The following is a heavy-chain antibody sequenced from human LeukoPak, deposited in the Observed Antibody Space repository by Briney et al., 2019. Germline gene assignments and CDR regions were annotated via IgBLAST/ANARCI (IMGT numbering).Heavy chain of an antibody. CDR2: ISYDGSNK. CDR3: AIQQLVPPIGLRGAFDI. Sequence: GGSLRLSCAASGFTFNNYWMTWVRQAPGKGLEWVAVISYDGSNKYYADSVKGRFTISRDNSKNTLYLQMNSLGAEDTAVYYCAIQQLVPPIGLRGAFDIWGQGTMVTVSS. D-gene: IGHD6-13*01. CDR1: GFTFNNYW. J-gene: IGHJ3*02. V-gene: IGHV3-30*03.